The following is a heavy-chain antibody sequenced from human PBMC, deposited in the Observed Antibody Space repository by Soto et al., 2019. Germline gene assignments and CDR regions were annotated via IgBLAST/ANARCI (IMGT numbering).Heavy chain of an antibody. CDR3: AKTSRDGHIDDAYDS. CDR1: GFTFSSFG. J-gene: IGHJ3*02. Sequence: QVQLVESGGGVVQPGRSLRLSCAASGFTFSSFGMHWVRQAAGQGLEWVALISFDGSNNYSADSVKGRFTISRDNSKNTLYLQMNSLRAEDTAVYYCAKTSRDGHIDDAYDSWGQGTKVTVSS. V-gene: IGHV3-30*18. CDR2: ISFDGSNN.